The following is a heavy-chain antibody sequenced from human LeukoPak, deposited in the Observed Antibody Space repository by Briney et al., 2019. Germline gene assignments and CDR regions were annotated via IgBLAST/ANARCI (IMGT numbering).Heavy chain of an antibody. CDR2: ISAYNGNT. Sequence: ASVKVSCKASGYTFTSYGISWVRQAPGQGLEWMGWISAYNGNTNYAQKLQGRVTMTTDTSTSTAYMELRSLGSDDTAVYYCARVSTDYYYYYMDVWGKGTTVTVSS. J-gene: IGHJ6*03. CDR3: ARVSTDYYYYYMDV. CDR1: GYTFTSYG. V-gene: IGHV1-18*01. D-gene: IGHD2/OR15-2a*01.